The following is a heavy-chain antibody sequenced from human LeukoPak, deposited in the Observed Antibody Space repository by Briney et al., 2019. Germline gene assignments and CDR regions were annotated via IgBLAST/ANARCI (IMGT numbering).Heavy chain of an antibody. CDR2: ISGSGGST. CDR1: GFTFSSYA. J-gene: IGHJ4*02. D-gene: IGHD3-22*01. Sequence: GGSLRLSCAASGFTFSSYAMSWVRQAPGKGLEWFSAISGSGGSTYYADSVKGRFTISRDNCKDTLYLQMNSLRAEDTAVYYCAKDRASYYYDSSGPVWGQGTLVTVSS. CDR3: AKDRASYYYDSSGPV. V-gene: IGHV3-23*01.